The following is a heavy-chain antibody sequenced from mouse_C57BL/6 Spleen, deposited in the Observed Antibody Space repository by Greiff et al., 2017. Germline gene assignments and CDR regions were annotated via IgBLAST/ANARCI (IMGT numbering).Heavy chain of an antibody. J-gene: IGHJ2*01. Sequence: QVQLKQPGAELVRPGSSVKLSCKASGYTFTSYWMHWVKQRPIQGLEWIGNIDPSDSETHYNQKFKDKATLSVDKSSSTAYMQLSSLTSEDSAVYYCARSPITTVVPYYFDYWGQGTTLTVSS. D-gene: IGHD1-1*01. V-gene: IGHV1-52*01. CDR1: GYTFTSYW. CDR3: ARSPITTVVPYYFDY. CDR2: IDPSDSET.